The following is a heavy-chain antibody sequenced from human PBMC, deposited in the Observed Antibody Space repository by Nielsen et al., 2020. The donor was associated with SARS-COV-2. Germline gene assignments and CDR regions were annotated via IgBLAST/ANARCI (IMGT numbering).Heavy chain of an antibody. CDR2: ISWNSDSI. J-gene: IGHJ4*02. CDR3: AIGGDFWSGYYHY. D-gene: IGHD3-3*01. CDR1: GFIFLDHT. V-gene: IGHV3-9*01. Sequence: GGSLRLSCEASGFIFLDHTMHWVRQAPGKGLEWVARISWNSDSIGYADSVKGRFTISRDNAKNSLYLQMNSLRAEDTALYYCAIGGDFWSGYYHYWGQGTLVTVSS.